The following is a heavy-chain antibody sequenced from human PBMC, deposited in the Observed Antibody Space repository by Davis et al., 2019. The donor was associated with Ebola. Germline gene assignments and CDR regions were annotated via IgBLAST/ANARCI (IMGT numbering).Heavy chain of an antibody. V-gene: IGHV4-39*01. CDR1: GGSISSSSYY. D-gene: IGHD3-10*01. J-gene: IGHJ4*02. CDR2: IYYSGST. Sequence: SETLSLTCTVSGGSISSSSYYWGWIRQPPGKGLEWIGSIYYSGSTYYNPSLKSRVTISVDTSKNQFSLQLISVTAADTAVYYCAGTMVRGVITPTALDYWGQGTLVTVSS. CDR3: AGTMVRGVITPTALDY.